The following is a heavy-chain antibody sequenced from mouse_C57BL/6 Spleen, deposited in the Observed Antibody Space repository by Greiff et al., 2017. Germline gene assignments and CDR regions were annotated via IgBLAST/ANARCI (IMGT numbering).Heavy chain of an antibody. V-gene: IGHV3-6*01. J-gene: IGHJ4*01. CDR2: ISYDGSN. CDR3: ARVITLDAMDY. CDR1: GYSITSGYY. Sequence: VQLQQSGPGLVKPSQSLSLTCSVTGYSITSGYYWNWIRQFPGNKLEWMGYISYDGSNNYNPSLKNRISITRDTSKNQFFLKLNSVTTEDTATYYCARVITLDAMDYWGQGTSVTVSS. D-gene: IGHD1-1*01.